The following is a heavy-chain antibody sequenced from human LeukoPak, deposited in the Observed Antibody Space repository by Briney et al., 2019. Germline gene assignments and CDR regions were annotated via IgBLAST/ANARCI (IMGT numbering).Heavy chain of an antibody. Sequence: PGGSLRLSCAASGFTFDTYAMSWVRQAPGRGLEWVSTISSSGGTTYYVDPVKGRFTISRDNSKNTLYLQMTSLRGEDTAVYYCARTLRLGTPRAFDIWGRGTMVTVSS. V-gene: IGHV3-23*01. J-gene: IGHJ3*02. CDR3: ARTLRLGTPRAFDI. D-gene: IGHD1-14*01. CDR1: GFTFDTYA. CDR2: ISSSGGTT.